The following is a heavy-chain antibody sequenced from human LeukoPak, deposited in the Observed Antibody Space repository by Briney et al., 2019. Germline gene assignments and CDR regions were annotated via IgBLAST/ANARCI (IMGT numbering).Heavy chain of an antibody. D-gene: IGHD5-24*01. CDR3: ARDPPSTDGDY. Sequence: SETLSLTCAVYGGSFSGYYWSWIRQPPGKGLEWIGEINHSGSTNYNPSLKSRVTISVDTSKNQFSLKLSSVTAADTAVYYCARDPPSTDGDYWGQGTLVTVSS. CDR2: INHSGST. J-gene: IGHJ4*02. V-gene: IGHV4-34*01. CDR1: GGSFSGYY.